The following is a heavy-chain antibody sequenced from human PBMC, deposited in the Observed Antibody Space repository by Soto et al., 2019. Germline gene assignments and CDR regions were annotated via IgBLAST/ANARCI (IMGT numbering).Heavy chain of an antibody. CDR1: GGSISSYY. CDR2: IYTIGIS. CDR3: ARDADGSGRVDY. V-gene: IGHV4-4*07. Sequence: QVQLQESGPGLVKPSETLSLTCTVSGGSISSYYWSWIRLPAGKGLEWIGRIYTIGISNHNPSLKSRVNMSVHTSEHQFSLKLSSVTSADRAVYYCARDADGSGRVDYWGQGNLGNFSS. J-gene: IGHJ4*02. D-gene: IGHD3-10*01.